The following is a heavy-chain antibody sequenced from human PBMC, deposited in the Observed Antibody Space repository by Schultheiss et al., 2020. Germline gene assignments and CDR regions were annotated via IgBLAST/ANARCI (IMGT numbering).Heavy chain of an antibody. J-gene: IGHJ4*02. CDR3: ARWNTMSTAGLDY. CDR2: FKLSGTT. Sequence: SETLSLTCSVSGDSISGNSWAWIRHTPGKTLEWIGYFKLSGTTHYNPTLTSRVTISVDTSKSQVSLRLSSVTAADTGIYYCARWNTMSTAGLDYWGRGTLVTVSS. CDR1: GDSISGNS. V-gene: IGHV4-59*08. D-gene: IGHD4-17*01.